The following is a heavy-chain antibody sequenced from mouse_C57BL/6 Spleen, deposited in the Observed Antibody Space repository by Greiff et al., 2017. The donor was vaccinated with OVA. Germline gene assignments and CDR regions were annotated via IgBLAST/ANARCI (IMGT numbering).Heavy chain of an antibody. CDR2: INYDGSST. V-gene: IGHV5-16*01. Sequence: EVKLVESEGGLVQPGSSMKLSCTASGFTFSDYYMAWVRQVPEKGLEWVANINYDGSSTYYLDSLKSRFIISRDNAENILDLQMSSLKSADTATYYCARDDSSVSFDYWGQGTTLTVSS. J-gene: IGHJ2*01. CDR3: ARDDSSVSFDY. CDR1: GFTFSDYY. D-gene: IGHD3-2*02.